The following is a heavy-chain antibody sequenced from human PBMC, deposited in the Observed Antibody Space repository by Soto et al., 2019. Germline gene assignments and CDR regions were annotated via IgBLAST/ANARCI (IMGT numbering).Heavy chain of an antibody. Sequence: QVQLQESGPGLVKPSGTLSLTCAVSGGSISSSNWWSWVRQPPGKGVEWIGESYRSGSTHYNPSPTSRVTILVDKSKSQCSLNLSSVTAAETAVYYCARVSGRSGFQTNDWGQGTLVTVSS. CDR2: SYRSGST. CDR1: GGSISSSNW. J-gene: IGHJ4*02. CDR3: ARVSGRSGFQTND. D-gene: IGHD3-22*01. V-gene: IGHV4-4*02.